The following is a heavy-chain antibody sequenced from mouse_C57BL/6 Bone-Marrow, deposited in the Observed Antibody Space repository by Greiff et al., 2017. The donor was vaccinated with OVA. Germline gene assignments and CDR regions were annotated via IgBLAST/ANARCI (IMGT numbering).Heavy chain of an antibody. CDR3: ARGVGYYVDYAMDY. J-gene: IGHJ4*01. V-gene: IGHV1-19*01. CDR1: GYTFTDYY. D-gene: IGHD2-3*01. CDR2: INPYNGGT. Sequence: EVQLQQSGPVLVKPGASVKMSCKASGYTFTDYYMNWVKQSHGKSLEWIGVINPYNGGTSYNQKFKGKATLTVDKSSSTAYMELNSLTSEDSAVYYCARGVGYYVDYAMDYWGQGTSVTVSS.